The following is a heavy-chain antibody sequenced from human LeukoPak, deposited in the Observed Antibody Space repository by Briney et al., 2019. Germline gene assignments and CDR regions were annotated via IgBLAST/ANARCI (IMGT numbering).Heavy chain of an antibody. CDR3: ARNRLYGSGSGDFDH. V-gene: IGHV4-4*02. Sequence: SGTLSPTCAVSGGSISSSNWWSWVRQPPGKGLEWIGEIYHSGSTNYNPSLKSRVTISVDKSKNQFSLKLSSVTAADTAVYYCARNRLYGSGSGDFDHWGQGTLVTVSS. CDR1: GGSISSSNW. CDR2: IYHSGST. J-gene: IGHJ4*02. D-gene: IGHD3-10*01.